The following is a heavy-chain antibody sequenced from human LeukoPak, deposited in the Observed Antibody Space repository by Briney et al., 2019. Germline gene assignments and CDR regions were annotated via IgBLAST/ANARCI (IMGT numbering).Heavy chain of an antibody. CDR2: INPNSGGT. J-gene: IGHJ4*02. CDR3: AREGGYGPSNDY. V-gene: IGHV1-2*02. Sequence: ASVKVSCKASGYTFTGYYMHWVRQAPGQGLEWMGWINPNSGGTNYAQKFQGRVTMTRDTSISTAYMKLSRLRSDDTAVYYCAREGGYGPSNDYWGQGTLVTVSS. CDR1: GYTFTGYY. D-gene: IGHD5-12*01.